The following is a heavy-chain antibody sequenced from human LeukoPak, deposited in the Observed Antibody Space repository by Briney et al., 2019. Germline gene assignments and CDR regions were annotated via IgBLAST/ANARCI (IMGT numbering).Heavy chain of an antibody. V-gene: IGHV4-59*01. CDR3: ARGNLSYDFWSGYHPGYMDV. CDR1: GGSIRNYY. D-gene: IGHD3-3*01. CDR2: IHHSGAT. J-gene: IGHJ6*03. Sequence: SSETLSLTCTVSGGSIRNYYWTWIRQPPGKGLEYIGYIHHSGATNYNPSLKSRVTISVDTSKNQFSLKLSSVTAADTAVYYCARGNLSYDFWSGYHPGYMDVWGKGTTVTVSS.